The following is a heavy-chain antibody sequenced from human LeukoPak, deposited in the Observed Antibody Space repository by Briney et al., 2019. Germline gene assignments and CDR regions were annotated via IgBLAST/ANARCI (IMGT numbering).Heavy chain of an antibody. CDR2: ISSSSSYI. Sequence: PGGSLRLSCAASGFTFSSYSMNWVRQAPGKWLEWVSSISSSSSYIYYADSLKGRFTISRDNAKKSVYLQMNSLRAEDTAVYYCARGALDAATPFDSWGQGTLVTVSS. CDR3: ARGALDAATPFDS. V-gene: IGHV3-21*01. J-gene: IGHJ5*01. CDR1: GFTFSSYS. D-gene: IGHD2-15*01.